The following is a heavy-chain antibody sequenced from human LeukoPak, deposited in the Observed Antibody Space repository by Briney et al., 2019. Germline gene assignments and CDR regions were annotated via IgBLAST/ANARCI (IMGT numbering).Heavy chain of an antibody. D-gene: IGHD6-19*01. CDR3: ARAIAVAGTDLDY. CDR1: GFTFSSYA. J-gene: IGHJ4*02. V-gene: IGHV3-30-3*01. CDR2: ISYDGSNK. Sequence: GGSLRLSCAASGFTFSSYAMHWVRQAPGKGLEWVAVISYDGSNKYYAASVKGRFTISRDNSKNTLYLQMNSLRAEDTAVYYCARAIAVAGTDLDYWGQGTLVTVSS.